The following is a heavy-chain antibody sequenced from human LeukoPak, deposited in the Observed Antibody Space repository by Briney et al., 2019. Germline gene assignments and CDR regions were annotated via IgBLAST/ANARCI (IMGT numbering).Heavy chain of an antibody. J-gene: IGHJ4*02. D-gene: IGHD6-13*01. CDR1: GFTFSSYG. V-gene: IGHV3-30*02. CDR3: AKALRIAATGTTGDY. Sequence: PGGSLRLSCAASGFTFSSYGMHWVRQAPGKGLEWVGFIRFDLSNKFHADSVKGRFTISRDNSKNTLYLQMNSLRADDTAVYYCAKALRIAATGTTGDYWGQGTLVTVSS. CDR2: IRFDLSNK.